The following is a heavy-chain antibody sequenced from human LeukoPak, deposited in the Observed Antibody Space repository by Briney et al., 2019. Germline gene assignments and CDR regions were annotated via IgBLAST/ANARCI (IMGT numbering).Heavy chain of an antibody. J-gene: IGHJ5*02. CDR2: INHSGST. V-gene: IGHV4-34*01. CDR1: GGSFSGYY. CDR3: ARGRLPLGKNWFDP. D-gene: IGHD1-26*01. Sequence: SETLSLTCAVYGGSFSGYYWSWIRQPPGKGLEWIGEINHSGSTNYNPSLKSRVTISVDTSKNQFSLKLSSVTAADTAVYYCARGRLPLGKNWFDPWGQGTLVTVSS.